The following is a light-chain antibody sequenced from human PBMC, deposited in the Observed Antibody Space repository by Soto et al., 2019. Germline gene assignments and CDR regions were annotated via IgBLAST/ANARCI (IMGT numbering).Light chain of an antibody. J-gene: IGKJ4*01. CDR3: QQSYTTPLT. Sequence: DIQMTQSPSSLSASVGYRVTITCRASQYIIDFLNWYQQKPGKAPVILIYAASTLQSGVPSRFTGSRSETNFTLIISSLQPEDFATYYCQQSYTTPLTFGGGTKVDIK. V-gene: IGKV1-39*01. CDR1: QYIIDF. CDR2: AAS.